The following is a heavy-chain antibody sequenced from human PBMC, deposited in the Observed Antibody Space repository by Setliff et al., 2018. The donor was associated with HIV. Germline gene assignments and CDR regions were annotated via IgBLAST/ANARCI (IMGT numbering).Heavy chain of an antibody. J-gene: IGHJ4*02. CDR3: ASFFVTTVTNQDY. CDR1: GGSFTNYF. CDR2: INHSGTT. Sequence: SETLSLTCAVYGGSFTNYFWSWIRQSPGKGLEWIGEINHSGTTRSNPSLQSRVTISLDTSNNQFSLKLTSATAADTAMYYCASFFVTTVTNQDYWGQGTPVTVSS. D-gene: IGHD4-17*01. V-gene: IGHV4-34*01.